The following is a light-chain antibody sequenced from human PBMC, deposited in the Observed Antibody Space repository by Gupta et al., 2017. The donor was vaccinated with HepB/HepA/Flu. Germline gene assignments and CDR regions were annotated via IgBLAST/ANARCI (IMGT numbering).Light chain of an antibody. CDR2: AAS. Sequence: AIQMTQSPSSLSASVGDRVTITFRASQGIRNDLGWYQQKPGKAPKLLIYAASSLQSGVPSRFSGSGSGTDFTLTISSLQPEDFATYYCRQYDNYPWTFGQGTKVEIK. J-gene: IGKJ1*01. CDR1: QGIRND. V-gene: IGKV1-6*01. CDR3: RQYDNYPWT.